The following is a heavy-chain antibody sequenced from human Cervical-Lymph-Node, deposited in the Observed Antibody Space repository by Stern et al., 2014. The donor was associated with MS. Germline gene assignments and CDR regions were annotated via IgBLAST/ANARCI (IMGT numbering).Heavy chain of an antibody. J-gene: IGHJ5*02. CDR1: GFTFSNAW. CDR2: IKSQTYGGTT. Sequence: EVQLVESGGGLVKPGGSLRISCAASGFTFSNAWMTLVLQAPGQGLEWVGRIKSQTYGGTTDYAAPVKGRFIISRDDSKNTLYLQMNSLKTEDTAVYYCATVGPWGQGTLVIVSS. V-gene: IGHV3-15*01. CDR3: ATVGP.